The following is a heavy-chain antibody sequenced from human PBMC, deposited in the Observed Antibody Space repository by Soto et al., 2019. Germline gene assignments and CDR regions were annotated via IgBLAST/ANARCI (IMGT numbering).Heavy chain of an antibody. CDR2: IYYSGST. V-gene: IGHV4-59*01. D-gene: IGHD3-10*01. Sequence: SETLSLTCTVSGGSISSYSWSCIRQPPGKGLDCIGYIYYSGSTNYNPSLKCRVTISVDTSKNQFSLKLSSVTAADTAVYYCARGMVRGVSFDYWGQGTLVTVS. J-gene: IGHJ4*02. CDR3: ARGMVRGVSFDY. CDR1: GGSISSYS.